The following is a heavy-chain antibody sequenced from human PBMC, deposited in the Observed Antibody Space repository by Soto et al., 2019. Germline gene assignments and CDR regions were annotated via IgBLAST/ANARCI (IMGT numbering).Heavy chain of an antibody. CDR3: ARVRWTYCGGDCYPRDAFDI. CDR1: GFTFSSYS. D-gene: IGHD2-21*02. CDR2: ISSSSYI. V-gene: IGHV3-21*01. Sequence: PVGSLRLSCAASGFTFSSYSMNWVRQAPGKGLEWVSSISSSSYIYYADSVKGRFTISRDNAKNSLYLQMNRLRAEDTAVYYCARVRWTYCGGDCYPRDAFDIWGQGTMVTVSS. J-gene: IGHJ3*02.